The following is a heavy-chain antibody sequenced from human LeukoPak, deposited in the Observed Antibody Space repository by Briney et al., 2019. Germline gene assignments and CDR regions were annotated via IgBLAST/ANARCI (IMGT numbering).Heavy chain of an antibody. D-gene: IGHD1-26*01. CDR2: IYYSGST. V-gene: IGHV4-59*12. Sequence: SETLSLTCTVSGDSISSDYWSWIRQPPGKGLEWIGYIYYSGSTNYNPSLKSRVTISVDTSKNQFSLKLSSVTAADTAVYYCARDRMVGATTIDYWGQGTLVTVSS. CDR3: ARDRMVGATTIDY. CDR1: GDSISSDY. J-gene: IGHJ4*02.